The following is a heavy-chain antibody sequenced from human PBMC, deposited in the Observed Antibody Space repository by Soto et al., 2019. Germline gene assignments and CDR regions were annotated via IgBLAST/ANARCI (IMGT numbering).Heavy chain of an antibody. CDR2: INHSGST. CDR3: ARGPRITMIVVVISQRGAFDI. Sequence: QVQLQQWGAGLLKPSETLSLTCAVYGGSFSGYYWSWIRQPPGKGLEWIGEINHSGSTNYNPSLKSQVTRSVDTSKNQFSLKLSSVTAADTAVYYCARGPRITMIVVVISQRGAFDIWGQGTMVTVSS. D-gene: IGHD3-22*01. J-gene: IGHJ3*02. CDR1: GGSFSGYY. V-gene: IGHV4-34*01.